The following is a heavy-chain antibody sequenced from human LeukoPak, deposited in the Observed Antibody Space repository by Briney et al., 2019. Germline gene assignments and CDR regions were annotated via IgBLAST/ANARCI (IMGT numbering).Heavy chain of an antibody. CDR3: TRLFAAGFDY. CDR2: IRSKANSYAT. D-gene: IGHD6-13*01. V-gene: IGHV3-73*01. CDR1: GFTFSGSA. J-gene: IGHJ4*02. Sequence: GGSLRLSCAASGFTFSGSAMHWVRQASGKGLEWVGRIRSKANSYATAYAASVKGRFTISRDDSKNTAYLQMNSLKTEDTAVYYCTRLFAAGFDYWGQGTLVTVSS.